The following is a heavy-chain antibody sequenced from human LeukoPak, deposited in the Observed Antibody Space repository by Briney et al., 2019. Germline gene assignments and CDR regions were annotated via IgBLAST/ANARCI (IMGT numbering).Heavy chain of an antibody. V-gene: IGHV4-59*01. CDR1: GGSISSYY. J-gene: IGHJ4*02. Sequence: KSSETLSLTCTVSGGSISSYYWSWIRQPPGKGLEWIGYIYYSGSTNYNPSLKSRVTISVDTSKNQFSLKLSSVTAADTAVYYCARGRDGYHGDYFDYWGQGTLVTVSS. CDR3: ARGRDGYHGDYFDY. CDR2: IYYSGST. D-gene: IGHD5-24*01.